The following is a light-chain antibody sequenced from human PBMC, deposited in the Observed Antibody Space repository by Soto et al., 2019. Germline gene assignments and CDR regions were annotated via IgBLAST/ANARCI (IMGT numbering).Light chain of an antibody. CDR1: SSDVGGYDY. CDR3: SSYTTTSTYV. J-gene: IGLJ1*01. Sequence: SVLTQSASVSGSPGQSVTISCTGTSSDVGGYDYVSWYQQHPGKAPKFMIYEVTNRPSGVSHRFSGSKSGNTASLTISGLQAEDEADYYCSSYTTTSTYVFGTGTKVTVL. CDR2: EVT. V-gene: IGLV2-14*01.